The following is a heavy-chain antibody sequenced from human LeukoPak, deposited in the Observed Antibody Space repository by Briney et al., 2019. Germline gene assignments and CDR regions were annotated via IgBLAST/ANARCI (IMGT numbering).Heavy chain of an antibody. Sequence: GASVKVSCKASGGTFSSYAISWVRQAPGQGLEWMGGIIPIFGTANYAQKFQGRVTITADESTSTAYMELSSLRSEDTAVYYCARVPRRGDRFDPRGQGTLVTVSS. CDR2: IIPIFGTA. CDR1: GGTFSSYA. V-gene: IGHV1-69*13. D-gene: IGHD3-10*01. CDR3: ARVPRRGDRFDP. J-gene: IGHJ5*02.